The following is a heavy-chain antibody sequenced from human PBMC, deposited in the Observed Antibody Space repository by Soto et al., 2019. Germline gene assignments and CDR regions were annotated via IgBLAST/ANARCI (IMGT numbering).Heavy chain of an antibody. Sequence: ASVKVSCKASGGTFSSYAISWVRQAPGQGLEWMGGIIPIFGTANYAQKFQGRVTITADESTSTAYMELSSLRSEDTAVYYCAGSLRFVEWLEKNYYYYGMDVWGQGTTVTVSS. V-gene: IGHV1-69*13. CDR1: GGTFSSYA. CDR3: AGSLRFVEWLEKNYYYYGMDV. CDR2: IIPIFGTA. D-gene: IGHD3-3*01. J-gene: IGHJ6*02.